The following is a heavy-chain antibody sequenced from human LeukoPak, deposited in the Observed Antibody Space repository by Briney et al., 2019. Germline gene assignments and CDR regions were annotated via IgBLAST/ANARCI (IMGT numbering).Heavy chain of an antibody. J-gene: IGHJ4*02. CDR1: GFTFNTYG. CDR3: AKDMGDADYVVDY. V-gene: IGHV3-30*18. Sequence: GGSLRLSCAASGFTFNTYGMHWVRQAPGKGLEWVAVISYDGSNEYYADSVKGRFTISRDNSKNTLYLRMDSLRVEDTAVYFCAKDMGDADYVVDYWGQGILVTVSS. D-gene: IGHD4-17*01. CDR2: ISYDGSNE.